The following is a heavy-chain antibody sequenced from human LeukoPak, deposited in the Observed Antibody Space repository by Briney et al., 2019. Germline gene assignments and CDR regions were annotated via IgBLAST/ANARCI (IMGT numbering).Heavy chain of an antibody. V-gene: IGHV3-21*01. CDR2: ISSSSSYI. Sequence: GGSLRLSCAASGFTFSSYSMNWVRQAPGKGLEWVSSISSSSSYIYYAVSVKGRFTISRDNAKNSLYLQMNSMRAEDTAVYYCARDRYCSSTSCYRGYMDVWGKGTTVTVSS. J-gene: IGHJ6*03. D-gene: IGHD2-2*02. CDR1: GFTFSSYS. CDR3: ARDRYCSSTSCYRGYMDV.